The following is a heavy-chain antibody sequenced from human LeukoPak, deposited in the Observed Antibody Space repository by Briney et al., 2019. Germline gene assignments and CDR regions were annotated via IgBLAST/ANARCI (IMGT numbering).Heavy chain of an antibody. CDR3: ARALYYYDSSGYYTPG. J-gene: IGHJ4*02. CDR2: SRSRITYT. V-gene: IGHV3-11*06. Sequence: GGSLRLSCAASGFTFSDYYMSLIRQAPGKGLEWVSYSRSRITYTNHADSGKGRFTISRDNAKTSLYLKMNTLRAEDTAVYYCARALYYYDSSGYYTPGWGQGTLVTVSS. CDR1: GFTFSDYY. D-gene: IGHD3-22*01.